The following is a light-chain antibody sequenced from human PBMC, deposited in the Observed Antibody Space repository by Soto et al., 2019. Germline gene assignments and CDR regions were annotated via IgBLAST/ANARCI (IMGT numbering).Light chain of an antibody. CDR2: DAS. J-gene: IGKJ3*01. V-gene: IGKV3-11*01. Sequence: EIVLTQSPATLSLSPGERATLSCRASQSVSSYLAWYQQKPGQAPRLLIYDASNRATGIPARFSGSGSGTDFTLTISSLEPEDFAVYYCQQRSNWPGVTFGPATTVDIK. CDR1: QSVSSY. CDR3: QQRSNWPGVT.